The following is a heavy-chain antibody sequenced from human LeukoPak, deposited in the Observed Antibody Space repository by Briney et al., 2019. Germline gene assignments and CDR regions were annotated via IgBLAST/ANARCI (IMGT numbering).Heavy chain of an antibody. V-gene: IGHV3-74*01. CDR3: ASSGSYFDY. CDR1: GFTFSSFW. J-gene: IGHJ4*02. Sequence: GGSLRLSCAASGFTFSSFWMHWVRQTPGKGLVWVSRLNSDGSSTNYADSMKGRFTISRDNAKNTLYLQMNSLRAEDTAVYYCASSGSYFDYWGQGPLLTVSS. D-gene: IGHD1-26*01. CDR2: LNSDGSST.